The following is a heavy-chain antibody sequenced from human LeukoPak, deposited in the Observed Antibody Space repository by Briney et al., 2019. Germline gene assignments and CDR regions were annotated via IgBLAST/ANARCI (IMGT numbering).Heavy chain of an antibody. CDR3: AKAKETYYDFWSGYFSDP. D-gene: IGHD3-3*01. Sequence: GGSLRLSCAASGFTVSSNYMSWVRQAPGKGLEWVSVIYSGGSTYYADSVKGRFTISRDNSKNTLYLQMNSLRAEDTAVYYCAKAKETYYDFWSGYFSDPWGQGTLVTVSS. CDR1: GFTVSSNY. V-gene: IGHV3-53*01. J-gene: IGHJ5*02. CDR2: IYSGGST.